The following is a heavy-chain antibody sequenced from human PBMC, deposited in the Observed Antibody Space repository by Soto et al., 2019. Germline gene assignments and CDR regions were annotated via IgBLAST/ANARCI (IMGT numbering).Heavy chain of an antibody. CDR1: GDSISSYF. Sequence: XETLSLTCTVSGDSISSYFWTWIRQPPGKALEWIGYMFHSGRTNYNPSLTSRVTMSADTSNNQFSLTLTSVTAADTAVYYCAKAVKYYDSTGYDAFAVWGQGIMVTVSS. CDR3: AKAVKYYDSTGYDAFAV. V-gene: IGHV4-59*01. D-gene: IGHD3-22*01. CDR2: MFHSGRT. J-gene: IGHJ3*01.